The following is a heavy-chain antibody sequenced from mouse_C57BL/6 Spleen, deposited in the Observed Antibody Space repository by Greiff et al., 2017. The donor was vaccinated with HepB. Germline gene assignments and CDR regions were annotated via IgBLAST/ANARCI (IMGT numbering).Heavy chain of an antibody. CDR2: ISYSGSN. D-gene: IGHD1-1*01. CDR3: ARAGGSSSHWYFDV. V-gene: IGHV3-8*01. CDR1: GYSITSDY. J-gene: IGHJ1*03. Sequence: EVQLQESGPGLAKPSQTLSLTCSVTGYSITSDYWNWIRKFPGNKLEYMGYISYSGSNYYNPSLKSRISITRDTSKNQYYLQLNSVTTEDTDTDYGARAGGSSSHWYFDVWGTGTTVTVSS.